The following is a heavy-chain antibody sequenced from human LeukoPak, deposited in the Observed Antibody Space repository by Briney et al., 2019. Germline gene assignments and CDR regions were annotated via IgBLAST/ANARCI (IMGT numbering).Heavy chain of an antibody. CDR1: GYTFTSYA. J-gene: IGHJ4*02. D-gene: IGHD3-9*01. Sequence: ASVKVSCKASGYTFTSYAMNWVRQAPGQGLEWMGWINTNTGNPTYAQGFTGRFVFSLDTSVSTAYLQISSLKAEDTAVYYCARIKTDILTGLYYFDYWGQGTPVTVSS. V-gene: IGHV7-4-1*02. CDR2: INTNTGNP. CDR3: ARIKTDILTGLYYFDY.